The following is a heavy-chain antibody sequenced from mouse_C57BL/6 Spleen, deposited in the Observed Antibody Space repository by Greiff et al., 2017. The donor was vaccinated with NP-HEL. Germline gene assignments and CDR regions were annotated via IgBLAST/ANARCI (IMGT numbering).Heavy chain of an antibody. D-gene: IGHD2-4*01. CDR3: ARCDYAGFDY. J-gene: IGHJ2*01. V-gene: IGHV1-42*01. Sequence: EVQLQQSGPELVKPGASVKISCKASGYSFTGYYMNWVKQSPEKSLEWIGEINPSTGGTTYNQKFKAKATLTVDKSSITAYMQLKSLTSEDSAVYYCARCDYAGFDYWGQGTTLTVSS. CDR2: INPSTGGT. CDR1: GYSFTGYY.